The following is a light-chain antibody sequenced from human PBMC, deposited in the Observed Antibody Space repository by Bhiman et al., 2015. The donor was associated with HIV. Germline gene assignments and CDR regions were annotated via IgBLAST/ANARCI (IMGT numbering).Light chain of an antibody. CDR1: NIGSKN. CDR2: QDS. V-gene: IGLV3-21*01. Sequence: SYVLTQPPSVSVAPGKTATITCGGNNIGSKNVHWYQQKPGRAPVLVIYQDSKRPSWIPERFSGSNSGNTATLTISGTQAMDEADYYCQAWDNSILIFGGGTKLTVL. CDR3: QAWDNSILI. J-gene: IGLJ2*01.